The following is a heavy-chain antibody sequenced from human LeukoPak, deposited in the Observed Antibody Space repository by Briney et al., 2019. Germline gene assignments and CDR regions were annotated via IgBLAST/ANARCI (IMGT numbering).Heavy chain of an antibody. Sequence: GGSLRLSCAASGFTFSDYYMSWIRQAPGKGLEWLSCISSSGRTIYYADSVKGRFTISRDNAKNSLYLQMNSLRAEDTAVYYCARMYCSSTSCLASYYYMDVWGKGTTVTVSS. CDR2: ISSSGRTI. V-gene: IGHV3-11*04. D-gene: IGHD2-2*01. CDR3: ARMYCSSTSCLASYYYMDV. J-gene: IGHJ6*03. CDR1: GFTFSDYY.